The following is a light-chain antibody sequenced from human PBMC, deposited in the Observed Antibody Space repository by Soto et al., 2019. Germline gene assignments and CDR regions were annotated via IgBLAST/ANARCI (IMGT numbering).Light chain of an antibody. Sequence: DFQMTQSPSTLSASVGDRVTITCRASQSISDWLAWYQQKPGKAPKLLIYKASTLESGVPSRFSGSGSGTDFPLTISSLQPDDFATYYCQQYNSYSRTFGQGTKVEIK. CDR3: QQYNSYSRT. J-gene: IGKJ1*01. CDR2: KAS. CDR1: QSISDW. V-gene: IGKV1-5*03.